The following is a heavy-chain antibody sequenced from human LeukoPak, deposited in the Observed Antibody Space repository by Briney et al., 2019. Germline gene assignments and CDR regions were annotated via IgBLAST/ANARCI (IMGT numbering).Heavy chain of an antibody. CDR2: IYYSGST. CDR3: ARGGIGGVVVINY. D-gene: IGHD3-22*01. V-gene: IGHV4-59*01. CDR1: GGSISSYY. J-gene: IGHJ4*02. Sequence: PSETLSLTCTVSGGSISSYYWSWIRQPPGKGLEWIGYIYYSGSTNYNPSLKSRVTISVDTSKNQFSLKLSSVTAADTAVYYCARGGIGGVVVINYWGQGTLVTVSS.